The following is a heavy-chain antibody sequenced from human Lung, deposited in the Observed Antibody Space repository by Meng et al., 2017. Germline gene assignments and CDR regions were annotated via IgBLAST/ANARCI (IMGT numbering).Heavy chain of an antibody. CDR1: GGSFIDYY. D-gene: IGHD4-11*01. CDR2: INHSGST. V-gene: IGHV4-34*01. Sequence: LNRCGEGLLKPSEILSLTCVVSGGSFIDYYWSWIRQPPGKGLEWIGEINHSGSTNYNPSLESRATISVDTSQNNLSLKLSSVTAADSAVYYCARGPTTMAHDFDYWGQGTLVTVSS. CDR3: ARGPTTMAHDFDY. J-gene: IGHJ4*02.